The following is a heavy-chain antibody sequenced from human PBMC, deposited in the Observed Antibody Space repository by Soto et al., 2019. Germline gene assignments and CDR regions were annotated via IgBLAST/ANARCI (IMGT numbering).Heavy chain of an antibody. CDR1: GYTFTGYY. CDR2: INVGSGNT. Sequence: ASVKVSCKASGYTFTGYYMHWVRQAPGQGLEWIGWINVGSGNTNYAQKFQGRVTITRDTSTSTAYMELSSLRSEDTAVYYCAASTVTTYYYYYGMDVWGQGTTVTVSS. J-gene: IGHJ6*02. V-gene: IGHV1-2*02. D-gene: IGHD4-17*01. CDR3: AASTVTTYYYYYGMDV.